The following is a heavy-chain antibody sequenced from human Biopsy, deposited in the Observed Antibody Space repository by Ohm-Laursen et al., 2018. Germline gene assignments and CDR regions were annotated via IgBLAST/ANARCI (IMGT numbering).Heavy chain of an antibody. J-gene: IGHJ1*01. CDR3: ATKLTGYFHH. V-gene: IGHV1-69*01. CDR2: IIPIFETI. Sequence: SSVKVSCKASGGTFSSYAISWVRQAPGQGPEWMGGIIPIFETIDYAPKFQDRVTITADESTRTAYMELSSLKSEDTAVYYCATKLTGYFHHWGQGTLVIVSS. D-gene: IGHD3-9*01. CDR1: GGTFSSYA.